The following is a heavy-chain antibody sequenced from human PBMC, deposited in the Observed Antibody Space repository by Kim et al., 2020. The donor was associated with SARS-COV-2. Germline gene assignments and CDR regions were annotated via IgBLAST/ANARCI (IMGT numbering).Heavy chain of an antibody. V-gene: IGHV4-34*01. Sequence: SETLSLTCAVYGGSFSGYYWSWIRQPPGKGLEWIGEINHSGSTNYNPSLKSRVTISVDTSKNQFSLKLSSVTAADTAVYYCASQGYSSSWFWAFDIWGQGTMVTVSS. J-gene: IGHJ3*02. CDR1: GGSFSGYY. D-gene: IGHD6-13*01. CDR3: ASQGYSSSWFWAFDI. CDR2: INHSGST.